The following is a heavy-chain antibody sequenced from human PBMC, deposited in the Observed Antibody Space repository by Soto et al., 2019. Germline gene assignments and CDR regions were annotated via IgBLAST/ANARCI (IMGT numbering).Heavy chain of an antibody. V-gene: IGHV3-23*01. CDR1: GFTFSNYS. J-gene: IGHJ6*02. CDR3: AKALQYSSSRDYFYYGMDV. D-gene: IGHD6-6*01. CDR2: MNSGRRT. Sequence: HPGGSLRLSCAASGFTFSNYSMSWVRQGPGKGLEWVSGMNSGRRTYYADSVKGRFTISRGTSKNTLYLQMNSLRADDTAVFYCAKALQYSSSRDYFYYGMDVWGQGTTVTVSS.